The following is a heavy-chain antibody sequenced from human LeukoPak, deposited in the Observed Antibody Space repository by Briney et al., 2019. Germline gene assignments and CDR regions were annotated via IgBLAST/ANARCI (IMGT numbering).Heavy chain of an antibody. CDR3: ARLYSGYDYADY. D-gene: IGHD5-12*01. V-gene: IGHV4-59*01. CDR2: IYYSGST. CDR1: GGSISSYY. J-gene: IGHJ4*02. Sequence: PSETLSLTCTVSGGSISSYYWSWIRQPPGKGLEWIGYIYYSGSTNYNPSLKSRVTISIDTSKKQFSLRLSSVTAADTAVYYCARLYSGYDYADYWGQGTLVTVSS.